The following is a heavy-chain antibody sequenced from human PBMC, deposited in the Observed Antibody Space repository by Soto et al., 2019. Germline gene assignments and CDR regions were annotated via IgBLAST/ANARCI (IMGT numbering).Heavy chain of an antibody. J-gene: IGHJ5*02. V-gene: IGHV4-31*03. Sequence: QVQLQESGPGLVKPSQTLSLTCTVSGGSINSSDYYWTWIRQHPEKGLEWIGYIFYTGSTYYNPSLRSRATISVDTSNYQFSLRLTSVTAADTAVYYCARDRPLDLWSGSWFDPWGQGTLVTVSS. CDR3: ARDRPLDLWSGSWFDP. CDR2: IFYTGST. D-gene: IGHD3-3*01. CDR1: GGSINSSDYY.